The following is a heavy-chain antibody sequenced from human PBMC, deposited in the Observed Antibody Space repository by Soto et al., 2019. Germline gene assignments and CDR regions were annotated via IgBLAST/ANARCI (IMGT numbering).Heavy chain of an antibody. Sequence: EVQLLESGGGFLQPGGSLRLSCTASGFSFSNYGMSWVRQAPGKGLEWVSGISETHRGSYYADSVKGRLTISRDNSKNTLYLQMKRLRAEDTAVYYCAKMPHHPDIWGPYRHRIYFDTWGQGTLVAVSS. J-gene: IGHJ1*01. CDR3: AKMPHHPDIWGPYRHRIYFDT. V-gene: IGHV3-23*01. CDR1: GFSFSNYG. CDR2: ISETHRGS. D-gene: IGHD3-16*02.